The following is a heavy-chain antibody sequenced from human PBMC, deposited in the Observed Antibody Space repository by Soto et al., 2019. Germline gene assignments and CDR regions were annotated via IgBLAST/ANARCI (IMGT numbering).Heavy chain of an antibody. CDR3: ARDEGASSGYYYWGYFDY. Sequence: QVQLVQSGAEVTKPGSSVKVSCKASGGTFSSYAISWVRQAPGQGLEWMGGIIPIFGTANYAQKFQGRVTITVDSATTTGYRERRTGTSEDTAVYNCARDEGASSGYYYWGYFDYWGQESLVPVST. J-gene: IGHJ4*02. CDR1: GGTFSSYA. D-gene: IGHD3-22*01. CDR2: IIPIFGTA. V-gene: IGHV1-69*06.